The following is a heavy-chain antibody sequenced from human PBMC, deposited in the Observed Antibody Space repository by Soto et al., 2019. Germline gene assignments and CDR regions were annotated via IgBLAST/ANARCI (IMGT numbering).Heavy chain of an antibody. CDR2: FDPEEGNT. CDR3: ATGFPQWELLQY. Sequence: QVQLVQSGAELKKPGASVKVSCKVSGYTLSELFVHWVRQAPGKGLEWLGGFDPEEGNTIYAQNFRGRVTMTDDASTDTAHMELSSLRSDDTAVYYWATGFPQWELLQYWGQGTLVTVSS. V-gene: IGHV1-24*01. D-gene: IGHD1-26*01. J-gene: IGHJ4*02. CDR1: GYTLSELF.